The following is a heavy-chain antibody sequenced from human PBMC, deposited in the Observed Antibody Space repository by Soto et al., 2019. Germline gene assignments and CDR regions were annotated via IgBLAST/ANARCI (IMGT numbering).Heavy chain of an antibody. J-gene: IGHJ5*02. CDR2: ISSSSSTI. CDR3: ARDPYAETAA. D-gene: IGHD6-13*01. CDR1: GFTFSSYS. Sequence: EVQLVESGGGLVQPGGSLRLSCAASGFTFSSYSMNWVRQAPGKGLEWVSYISSSSSTIYYADSVKGRFTISRDNAKNSLYLQMNSLRAEDTAVYYCARDPYAETAAWGQGTLVTVSS. V-gene: IGHV3-48*01.